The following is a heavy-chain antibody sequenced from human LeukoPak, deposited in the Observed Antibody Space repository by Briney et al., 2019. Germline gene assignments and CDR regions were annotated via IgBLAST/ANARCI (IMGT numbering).Heavy chain of an antibody. D-gene: IGHD4-11*01. V-gene: IGHV3-7*01. CDR1: GFTFSNYW. CDR3: AREGTTLWNYSDS. Sequence: PGGSLRLSCAASGFTFSNYWMSWVRQAPGKGLEWVANIKPDGSADYYVNSLKGRFTISRDNAKSSLFLEMISLTAEDTAVYYCAREGTTLWNYSDSWGQGTLVTVSS. J-gene: IGHJ4*02. CDR2: IKPDGSAD.